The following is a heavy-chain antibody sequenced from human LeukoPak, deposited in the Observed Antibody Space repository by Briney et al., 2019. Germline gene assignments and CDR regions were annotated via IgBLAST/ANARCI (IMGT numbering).Heavy chain of an antibody. Sequence: SETLSLTCTVSGGSVSGYYWSSLRQPPGKGLEWIACIYHSGNTNYNPSLKSRVTISKDTSKNQFSLRLNSVTAADTAVYHCARGAGWYEYWGQGTLVTVSS. J-gene: IGHJ4*02. CDR2: IYHSGNT. V-gene: IGHV4-59*02. D-gene: IGHD6-19*01. CDR1: GGSVSGYY. CDR3: ARGAGWYEY.